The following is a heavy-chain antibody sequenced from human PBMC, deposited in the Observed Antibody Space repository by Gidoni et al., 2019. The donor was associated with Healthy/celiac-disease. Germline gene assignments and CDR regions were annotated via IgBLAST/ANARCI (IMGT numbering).Heavy chain of an antibody. Sequence: QVQLQESGPGLVKPSQTLSLTCTVSGGSISSGSYYWSWIRQPAGKGLEWIGRNYTSGSTNYNPSLKSRVTISVDTSKNQFSLKLSSVTAADTAVYYCAREQVAYYDFWSGPGWFDPWGQGTLVTVSS. CDR2: NYTSGST. J-gene: IGHJ5*02. D-gene: IGHD3-3*01. V-gene: IGHV4-61*02. CDR1: GGSISSGSYY. CDR3: AREQVAYYDFWSGPGWFDP.